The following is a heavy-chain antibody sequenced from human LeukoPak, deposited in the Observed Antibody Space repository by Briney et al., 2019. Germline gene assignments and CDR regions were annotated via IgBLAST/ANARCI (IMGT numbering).Heavy chain of an antibody. CDR2: IKQDGSEK. CDR1: GFAFSSYW. J-gene: IGHJ4*02. D-gene: IGHD3-22*01. CDR3: VKHNYGDSGYYLGLEY. Sequence: GGSLRLSCAASGFAFSSYWMSWVRQAPGKGLEWVANIKQDGSEKYYVDSVKGRFTISRDNAKNSLYLQMNSLGAEDTALYYCVKHNYGDSGYYLGLEYWGKGTLVTVSS. V-gene: IGHV3-7*03.